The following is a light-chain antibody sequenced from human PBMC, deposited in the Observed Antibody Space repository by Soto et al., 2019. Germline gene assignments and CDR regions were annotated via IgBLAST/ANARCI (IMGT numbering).Light chain of an antibody. CDR3: AAWDASLSGQV. CDR1: TSNVGINS. Sequence: QSVLTQPPSASGTPGQRVTISCSGSTSNVGINSVFWYQHLPGTAPKLLIYRSNQRASGVPDRFSGSKSGTSASLAISGLRSEDEADYYCAAWDASLSGQVFGGGTKLTVL. V-gene: IGLV1-47*01. CDR2: RSN. J-gene: IGLJ2*01.